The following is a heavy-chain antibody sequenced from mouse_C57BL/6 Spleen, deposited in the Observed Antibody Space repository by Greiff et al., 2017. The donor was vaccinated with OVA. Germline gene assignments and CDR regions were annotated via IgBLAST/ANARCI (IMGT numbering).Heavy chain of an antibody. J-gene: IGHJ2*01. V-gene: IGHV1-80*01. CDR3: ARLEDSSGSFDY. CDR2: FYPGDGDT. Sequence: QVQLQQSGAELVKPGASVKISCKASGYAFSSYWMNWVKQRPGKGLEWIGQFYPGDGDTNYNGKFKGKATLTADKSSSTAYMQLSSLTSEDSAVYFCARLEDSSGSFDYWGQGTTLTVSS. D-gene: IGHD3-2*02. CDR1: GYAFSSYW.